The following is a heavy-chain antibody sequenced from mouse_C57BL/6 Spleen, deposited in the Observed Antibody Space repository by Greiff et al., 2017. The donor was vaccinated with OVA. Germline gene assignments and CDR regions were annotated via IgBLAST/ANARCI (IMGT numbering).Heavy chain of an antibody. Sequence: QVQLQQPGAELVKPGASVKLSCKASGYTFTSYWMHWVKQRPGRGLEWIGRIDPNSGGTKYTEKFKSKATLTVDKPSSTAYMQLRSLTSEDSAVYYGARSGANWDEGYFDYWGQGTTLTVSS. CDR2: IDPNSGGT. CDR3: ARSGANWDEGYFDY. V-gene: IGHV1-72*01. CDR1: GYTFTSYW. J-gene: IGHJ2*01. D-gene: IGHD4-1*01.